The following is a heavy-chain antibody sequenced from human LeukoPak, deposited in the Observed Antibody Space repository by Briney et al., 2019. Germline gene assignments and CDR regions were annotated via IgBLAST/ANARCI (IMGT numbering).Heavy chain of an antibody. J-gene: IGHJ6*04. CDR2: INWNGGNT. Sequence: PGGSLRLSCAGSGFTFDDFGMGWVRPGPGKGLEWVSGINWNGGNTAYADSVKGRFTIYRDNAKNSLYLQMNSLIAEDTAVYYCAELGITMIGGVWGKGNTVTISS. CDR1: GFTFDDFG. CDR3: AELGITMIGGV. V-gene: IGHV3-20*04. D-gene: IGHD3-10*02.